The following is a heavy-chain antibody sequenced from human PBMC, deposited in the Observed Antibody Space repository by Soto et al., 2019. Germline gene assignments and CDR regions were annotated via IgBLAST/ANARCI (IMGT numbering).Heavy chain of an antibody. J-gene: IGHJ6*02. Sequence: SVKVSCKASGGTFSSYAISWVRQAPGQGLEWMGGIIPIFGTANYAQKFQGRVTITADKSTSTAYMELSSLRSEDTAVYYCARVGPDSGRSDYYYGMDVRGQGTTVTVS. CDR2: IIPIFGTA. CDR3: ARVGPDSGRSDYYYGMDV. V-gene: IGHV1-69*06. CDR1: GGTFSSYA. D-gene: IGHD1-26*01.